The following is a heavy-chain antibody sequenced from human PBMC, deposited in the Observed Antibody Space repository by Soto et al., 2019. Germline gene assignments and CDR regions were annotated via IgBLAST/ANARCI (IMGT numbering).Heavy chain of an antibody. CDR1: GFTFSSYG. D-gene: IGHD6-13*01. V-gene: IGHV3-30-3*01. Sequence: QVHLAESGGGVVQPGTSLRLSCVASGFTFSSYGMHWVRQDPGKGLEWVAVIPNTENKKYYADSVKGRFTISRDNSQNTLFLQMDSLMSEDTAMYYCARTAGGRVRGALDIWGQGTMVTVS. J-gene: IGHJ3*02. CDR2: IPNTENKK. CDR3: ARTAGGRVRGALDI.